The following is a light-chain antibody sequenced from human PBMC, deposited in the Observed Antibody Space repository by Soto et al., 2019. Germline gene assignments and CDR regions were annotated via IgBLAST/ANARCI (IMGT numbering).Light chain of an antibody. J-gene: IGLJ1*01. Sequence: QSALTQPPSASGSPGQSVTMSCTGTSSDVGAYNYVSWYQQYPGKAPKLIIFEASKRPSGVSNRFSGSKSGSTASLTISGLQAEDEADYYCCSNAASSTYVFGSGTKVTVL. CDR3: CSNAASSTYV. CDR2: EAS. V-gene: IGLV2-23*01. CDR1: SSDVGAYNY.